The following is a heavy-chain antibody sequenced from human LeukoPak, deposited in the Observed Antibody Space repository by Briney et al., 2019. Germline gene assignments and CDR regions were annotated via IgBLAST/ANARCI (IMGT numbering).Heavy chain of an antibody. CDR3: ARDAKQLPY. J-gene: IGHJ4*02. Sequence: GGSLRLSCAASGFTFSSYAMSWVRQAPGKGLEWVSSISSSGGSTYYADSVKGRLTISRDTSKNTLYLQKNSLRPEDTAVYYCARDAKQLPYWGQGTLVTVSS. CDR2: ISSSGGST. V-gene: IGHV3-23*01. D-gene: IGHD5-24*01. CDR1: GFTFSSYA.